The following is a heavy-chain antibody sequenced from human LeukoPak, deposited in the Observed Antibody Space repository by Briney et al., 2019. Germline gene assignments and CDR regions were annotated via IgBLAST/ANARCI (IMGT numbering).Heavy chain of an antibody. CDR2: ISAYNGNT. CDR1: GGTFSSYA. Sequence: VASVKVSCKASGGTFSSYAISWVRQAPGQGLEWMGWISAYNGNTNYAQKLQGRVTMTTDTSTSTAYMELRSLRSDDTAVYYCARDLPLGHFDYWGQGTLVTVSS. V-gene: IGHV1-18*01. D-gene: IGHD7-27*01. J-gene: IGHJ4*02. CDR3: ARDLPLGHFDY.